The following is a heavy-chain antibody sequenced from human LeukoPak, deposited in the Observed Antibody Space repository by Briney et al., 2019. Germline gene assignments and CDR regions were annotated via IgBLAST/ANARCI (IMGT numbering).Heavy chain of an antibody. J-gene: IGHJ4*02. Sequence: GGSLRLSCAASGFTFSNYAMSWVRQAPGKGLEWVSAISSSGGSTYYADSVKGRFTISRDNSKNTLFLQMNSLRVEDTAIYYCAKSTRDGYNLWFDYWGQGTLVTVSS. CDR1: GFTFSNYA. CDR3: AKSTRDGYNLWFDY. CDR2: ISSSGGST. V-gene: IGHV3-23*01. D-gene: IGHD5-24*01.